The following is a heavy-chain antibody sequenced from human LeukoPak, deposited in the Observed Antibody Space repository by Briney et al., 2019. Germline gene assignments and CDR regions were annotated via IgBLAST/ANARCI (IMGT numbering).Heavy chain of an antibody. Sequence: GGSLRLSCAASGFTFSNYWMHWVRQAPGKGLVWVSRINSDGSSTTSADSVKGRFTISRDNAKNTLCLQMNSLRAEDTAVYYRAKGGATVIDYWGRGTLVTVSS. CDR2: INSDGSST. CDR3: AKGGATVIDY. D-gene: IGHD4-17*01. J-gene: IGHJ4*02. V-gene: IGHV3-74*01. CDR1: GFTFSNYW.